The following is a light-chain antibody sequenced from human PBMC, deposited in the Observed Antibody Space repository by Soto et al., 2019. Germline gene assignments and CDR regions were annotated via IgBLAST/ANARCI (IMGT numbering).Light chain of an antibody. CDR2: GAS. Sequence: EIVLTQSPGTLSLSPGERATLSCRASQSVSSSYLAWYQQKPGQAPRLLIYGASSRATGIPDRFSGSGSGTDFTLTISSLESEDFAVYFCQQYGDRPRTFGQGTKVAIK. J-gene: IGKJ1*01. CDR1: QSVSSSY. V-gene: IGKV3-20*01. CDR3: QQYGDRPRT.